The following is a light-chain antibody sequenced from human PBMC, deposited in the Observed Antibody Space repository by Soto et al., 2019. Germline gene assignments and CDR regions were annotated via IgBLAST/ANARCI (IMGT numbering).Light chain of an antibody. J-gene: IGLJ1*01. Sequence: QSVLTQPPSASGSPGQSVAISCTGTSSDVGGYSYVSWYQQHPGKAPKLMIYEVSERPSGVPDRFSGSKSGNTASRTVSGLQVEDEAEYFCFSFKTTSTHVFGTGTKVTVL. CDR2: EVS. V-gene: IGLV2-8*01. CDR3: FSFKTTSTHV. CDR1: SSDVGGYSY.